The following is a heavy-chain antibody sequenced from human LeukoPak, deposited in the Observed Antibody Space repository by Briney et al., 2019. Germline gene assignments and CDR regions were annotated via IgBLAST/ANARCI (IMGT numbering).Heavy chain of an antibody. CDR2: INPNSGGT. CDR1: GYTFAGYY. J-gene: IGHJ4*02. Sequence: ASVKVSCKASGYTFAGYYMHWVRQAPGQGLEWMGWINPNSGGTNYAQKFQGRVTMTRDTSISTAYMELSRLRSDDTAVYYCARVTRFTMVREGTGYFDYWGQGTLVTVSS. V-gene: IGHV1-2*02. D-gene: IGHD3-10*01. CDR3: ARVTRFTMVREGTGYFDY.